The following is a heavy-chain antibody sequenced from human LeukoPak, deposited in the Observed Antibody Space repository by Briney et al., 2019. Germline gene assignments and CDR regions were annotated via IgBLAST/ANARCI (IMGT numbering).Heavy chain of an antibody. J-gene: IGHJ5*02. CDR3: AKGVIAAAGTGHRWFDP. Sequence: ASVKVSCKASGYTFTSFDINWVRQATGQGLEWMGWMNPNTGNTGYAQKFRGRVTMTRNTSIRTAYMELSSLSSEDTAVYYCAKGVIAAAGTGHRWFDPWGQGTLVTVSS. D-gene: IGHD6-13*01. CDR1: GYTFTSFD. CDR2: MNPNTGNT. V-gene: IGHV1-8*01.